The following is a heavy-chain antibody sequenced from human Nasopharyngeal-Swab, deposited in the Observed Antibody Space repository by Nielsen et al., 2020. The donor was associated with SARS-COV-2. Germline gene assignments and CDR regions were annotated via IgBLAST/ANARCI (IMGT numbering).Heavy chain of an antibody. CDR1: GFSVGSNY. D-gene: IGHD3-10*02. Sequence: GESLKISCAPSGFSVGSNYVSWVRQAPGKGLEWVSILYSGGVTFYADSVEGRFSNSRDNSKNTIYLQMNNLRAEDTAVYYCARDRNTVLAGHSYVGMDVWGQGTMVPSP. CDR3: ARDRNTVLAGHSYVGMDV. CDR2: LYSGGVT. J-gene: IGHJ6*02. V-gene: IGHV3-53*01.